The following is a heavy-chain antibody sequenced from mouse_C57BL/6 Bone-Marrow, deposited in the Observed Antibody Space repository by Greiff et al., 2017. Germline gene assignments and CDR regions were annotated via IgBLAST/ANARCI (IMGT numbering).Heavy chain of an antibody. D-gene: IGHD1-1*01. J-gene: IGHJ4*01. V-gene: IGHV1-64*01. Sequence: QVQLQQSGAELVKPGASVELSCKASGYTFTSYWMHWVQQTPGQGLEWIGMIHPNSGSTYYNEKFKSQATLTVDKSSSTVYMQLSSLTSEDSAVYYYARIYYGSLMDYWGQGTSVTVSS. CDR2: IHPNSGST. CDR3: ARIYYGSLMDY. CDR1: GYTFTSYW.